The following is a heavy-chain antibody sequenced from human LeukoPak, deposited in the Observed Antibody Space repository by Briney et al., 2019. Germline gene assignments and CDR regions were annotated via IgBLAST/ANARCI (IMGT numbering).Heavy chain of an antibody. D-gene: IGHD2/OR15-2a*01. V-gene: IGHV4-30-4*01. J-gene: IGHJ3*02. Sequence: PSETLSLTCTVSGGSISSGDYYWSWIRQPPGKGLEWIGYIYYSGSTYYNPSLKSRVTISVDTSKNQFSLKLSSVTAADTAVYYCARVSDPGAFDIWGQGQWSPSLQ. CDR1: GGSISSGDYY. CDR2: IYYSGST. CDR3: ARVSDPGAFDI.